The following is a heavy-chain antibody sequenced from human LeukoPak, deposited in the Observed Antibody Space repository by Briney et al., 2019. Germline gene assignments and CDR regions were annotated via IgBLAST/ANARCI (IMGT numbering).Heavy chain of an antibody. J-gene: IGHJ4*02. CDR3: ARDVRVTGYSQGGGTDY. Sequence: GGSLRLSCAASGFTFSSYGMHWVRQAPGKGLEWVAVIWYDGSNKYYADSVKGRFTISRDNSKNTLYLQMNSLRAEDTAVYYCARDVRVTGYSQGGGTDYWGQGTLATVSS. D-gene: IGHD3-9*01. V-gene: IGHV3-33*01. CDR1: GFTFSSYG. CDR2: IWYDGSNK.